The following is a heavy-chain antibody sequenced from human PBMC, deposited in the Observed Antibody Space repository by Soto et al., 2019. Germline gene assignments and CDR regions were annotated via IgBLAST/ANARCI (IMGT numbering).Heavy chain of an antibody. CDR3: ARGPAFPPFFDH. D-gene: IGHD2-2*01. CDR1: GFTFSSFW. J-gene: IGHJ4*02. CDR2: IKQDGTEQ. Sequence: EVQLVESGGGLVQPGGSLRLSCAASGFTFSSFWMSWVRQAPGKGLEWVANIKQDGTEQDYLDAVKGQFTISRDNAKKSLYLQMNSLRAEDTAVYFCARGPAFPPFFDHWGQGTLVTVSS. V-gene: IGHV3-7*03.